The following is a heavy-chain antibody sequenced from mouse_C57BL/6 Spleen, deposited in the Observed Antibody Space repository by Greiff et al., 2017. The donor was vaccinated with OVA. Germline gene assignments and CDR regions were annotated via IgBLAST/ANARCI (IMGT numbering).Heavy chain of an antibody. J-gene: IGHJ1*03. Sequence: EVQLQQSGPELVKPGASVKISCKASGYTFTDYYMNWVKQSHGKSLEWIGDINPNNGGTSYNQKFKGKATLTVDKSSSTAYMELRSLTSEDSAVYYCAMNLLLRSGTYFDVWGTGTTVTVSS. CDR2: INPNNGGT. CDR1: GYTFTDYY. CDR3: AMNLLLRSGTYFDV. D-gene: IGHD1-1*01. V-gene: IGHV1-26*01.